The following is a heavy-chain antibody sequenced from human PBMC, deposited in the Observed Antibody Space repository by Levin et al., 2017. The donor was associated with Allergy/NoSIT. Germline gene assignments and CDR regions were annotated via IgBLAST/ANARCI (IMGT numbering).Heavy chain of an antibody. V-gene: IGHV3-30*18. Sequence: PGGSLRLSCAASGFIFSSYGMHWVRQAPGKGLEWVAVISYDGSNEKYADSVKGRFTISRDNSKNTVWLQMNSLRGEDTAVYYCTKDYSNYVHYQHYGMDVWGQGTTVTVSS. J-gene: IGHJ6*02. CDR1: GFIFSSYG. CDR3: TKDYSNYVHYQHYGMDV. CDR2: ISYDGSNE. D-gene: IGHD4-11*01.